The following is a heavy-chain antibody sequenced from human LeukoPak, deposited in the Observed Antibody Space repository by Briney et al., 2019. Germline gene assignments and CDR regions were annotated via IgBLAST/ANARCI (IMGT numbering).Heavy chain of an antibody. J-gene: IGHJ4*02. Sequence: SSVKVSCKASGYTFTTYGFSGVRQAPGQGVDGMGWISAYNGNTSYAQNLQGRVTMTRDTSTKTVYMELRSLRADDTAVYYCASGYCSGGSCYGLLDYWGQGTLVIVSS. V-gene: IGHV1-18*01. D-gene: IGHD2-15*01. CDR1: GYTFTTYG. CDR3: ASGYCSGGSCYGLLDY. CDR2: ISAYNGNT.